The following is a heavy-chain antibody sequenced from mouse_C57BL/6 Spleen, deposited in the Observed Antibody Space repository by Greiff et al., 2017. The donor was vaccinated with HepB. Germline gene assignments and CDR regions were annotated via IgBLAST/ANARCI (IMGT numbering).Heavy chain of an antibody. CDR2: ISSGGDYI. V-gene: IGHV5-9-1*02. Sequence: EVNLVESGEGLVKPGGSLKLSCAASGFTFSSYAMSWVRQTPEKRLEWVAYISSGGDYIYYADTVKGRFTISRDNARNTLYLQMSSLKSEDTAMYYCTRDGYSNSPFYAMDDWGQGTSVTVSS. CDR1: GFTFSSYA. D-gene: IGHD2-5*01. CDR3: TRDGYSNSPFYAMDD. J-gene: IGHJ4*01.